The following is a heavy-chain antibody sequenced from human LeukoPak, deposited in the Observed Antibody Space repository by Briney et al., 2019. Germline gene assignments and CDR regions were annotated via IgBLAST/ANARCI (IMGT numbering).Heavy chain of an antibody. Sequence: GSLRLSCVASGFTFSSYSMNWVRQAPGKGLEWIGEINHSGRTNYNPSLKSRVTISIDTSKNQISLNLTSVTAADTAVYYCARTSGYFDSSGYYQQNPYYFEYWGQGTLVSVSS. V-gene: IGHV4-34*01. CDR1: GFTFSSYS. CDR2: INHSGRT. CDR3: ARTSGYFDSSGYYQQNPYYFEY. J-gene: IGHJ4*02. D-gene: IGHD3-22*01.